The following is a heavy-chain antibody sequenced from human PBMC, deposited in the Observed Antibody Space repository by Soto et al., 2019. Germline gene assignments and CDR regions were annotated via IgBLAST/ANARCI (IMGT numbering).Heavy chain of an antibody. J-gene: IGHJ2*01. Sequence: QITLKESGPTLVKPTQTLTLTCTFSGFSLSTSGVGVGWIRQPPGKALEWLALIYWDDDKRYSPSLKSRLTITKDTSKNQVVLTMTNMDPVDTATYYCAHRESSMATCYWYFDLWGRGTLVTVSS. CDR3: AHRESSMATCYWYFDL. CDR2: IYWDDDK. D-gene: IGHD3-10*01. CDR1: GFSLSTSGVG. V-gene: IGHV2-5*02.